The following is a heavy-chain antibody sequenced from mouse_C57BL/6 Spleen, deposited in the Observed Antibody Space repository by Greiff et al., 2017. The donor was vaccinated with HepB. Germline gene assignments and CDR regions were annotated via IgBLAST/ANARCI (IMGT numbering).Heavy chain of an antibody. V-gene: IGHV1-80*01. J-gene: IGHJ2*01. D-gene: IGHD1-1*01. CDR3: AKNYYYGSSYNFDY. Sequence: QVQLQQSGAELVKPGASVKISCKASGYAFSSYWMNWVKQRPGKGLEWIGQIYPGDGDTNYNGKFKGKATLTADKSSSTAYMQLSSLTSEDSAVYFCAKNYYYGSSYNFDYWGQGTTLTVSS. CDR1: GYAFSSYW. CDR2: IYPGDGDT.